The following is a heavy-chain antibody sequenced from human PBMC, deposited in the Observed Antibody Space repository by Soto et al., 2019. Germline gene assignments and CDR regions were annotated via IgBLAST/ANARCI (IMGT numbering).Heavy chain of an antibody. CDR3: AKDRRGYCSGGSCYIGMDV. CDR2: ISYDGSNK. J-gene: IGHJ6*02. V-gene: IGHV3-30*18. D-gene: IGHD2-15*01. CDR1: GFTFSSYG. Sequence: GGSLRLSCAASGFTFSSYGMHWVRQAPGKGPEWVAVISYDGSNKYYADSVKGRFTISRDNSKNTLYLQMNSLRAEDTAVYYCAKDRRGYCSGGSCYIGMDVWGQGTTVTVSS.